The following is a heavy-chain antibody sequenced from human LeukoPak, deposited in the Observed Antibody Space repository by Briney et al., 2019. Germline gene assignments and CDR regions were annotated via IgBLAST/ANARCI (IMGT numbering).Heavy chain of an antibody. CDR1: GGSFSGYY. D-gene: IGHD5-18*01. V-gene: IGHV4-34*01. J-gene: IGHJ3*02. CDR2: INHSGST. Sequence: AETLSLTWAVYGGSFSGYYWRWIRQPPRKGLGWLGEINHSGSTNYNPSLKSRVTISVDTSKNQFSLKLSSVTAADTAVYYCARGKSRYSPRAFDIWGQGTMVTVSS. CDR3: ARGKSRYSPRAFDI.